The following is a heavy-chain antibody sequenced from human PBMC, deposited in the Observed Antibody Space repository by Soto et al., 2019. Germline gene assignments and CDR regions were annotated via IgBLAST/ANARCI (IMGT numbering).Heavy chain of an antibody. CDR1: GGSIDYYY. CDR2: ISDSGST. CDR3: ARDSTAWFPYYGIDV. Sequence: SETLSLTCTVSGGSIDYYYWSWIRQPPGKGLEWLGYISDSGSTRYNPSLRSRVTISVDTSKNQFSLKLNPVTAADTAVYYCARDSTAWFPYYGIDVWGQGTTVTVSS. J-gene: IGHJ6*02. V-gene: IGHV4-59*01. D-gene: IGHD3-10*01.